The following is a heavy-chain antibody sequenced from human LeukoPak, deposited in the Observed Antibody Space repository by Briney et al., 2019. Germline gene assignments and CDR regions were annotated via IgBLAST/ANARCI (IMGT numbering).Heavy chain of an antibody. CDR3: ATRLNYYDSSGYDY. Sequence: ASVKVSCKVSGYTLTELSMHWVRQAPGKGLEWMGGFDPEDGETIYAQKFQGRVTMTEDTSTDTAYMELSSLRSEDTAVYYCATRLNYYDSSGYDYWGQGTLATVSS. CDR1: GYTLTELS. J-gene: IGHJ4*02. CDR2: FDPEDGET. V-gene: IGHV1-24*01. D-gene: IGHD3-22*01.